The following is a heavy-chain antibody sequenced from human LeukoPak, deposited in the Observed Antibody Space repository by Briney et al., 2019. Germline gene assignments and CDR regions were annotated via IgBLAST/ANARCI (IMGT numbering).Heavy chain of an antibody. Sequence: GGSLRLSCAASGCTFSTNWMHWVRQAPGKWLVWVSRVNSDGSSTTYADSVKGRFAISRDNAKNTLYLQMNSLRAEDTAVYYCARVTYYDDSTGYRFDYWGQGTLVTVSS. CDR3: ARVTYYDDSTGYRFDY. CDR1: GCTFSTNW. D-gene: IGHD3-22*01. J-gene: IGHJ4*02. V-gene: IGHV3-74*01. CDR2: VNSDGSST.